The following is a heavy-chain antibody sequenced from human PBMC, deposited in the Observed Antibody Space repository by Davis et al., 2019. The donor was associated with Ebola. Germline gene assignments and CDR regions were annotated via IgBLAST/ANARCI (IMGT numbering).Heavy chain of an antibody. J-gene: IGHJ4*02. Sequence: GESLKISCAASEFTVSSHYMSWVRQAPGKGLEWVSSISGGNINTYYADSVKGRFTISRDDSKNTLYLQMDSLRAEDTAVFYCAEGGTNNFLGANWGQGTLVTVSS. V-gene: IGHV3-23*01. D-gene: IGHD2-8*01. CDR3: AEGGTNNFLGAN. CDR1: EFTVSSHY. CDR2: ISGGNINT.